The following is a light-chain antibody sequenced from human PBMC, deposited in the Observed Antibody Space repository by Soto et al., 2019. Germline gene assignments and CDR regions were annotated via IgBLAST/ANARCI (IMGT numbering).Light chain of an antibody. V-gene: IGKV1-5*03. CDR2: KAS. CDR3: QQYNSYST. CDR1: QSISTW. Sequence: DIQMTQSPSTLSAFVGDRVTITCRASQSISTWLAWYQQKPGKVPKLLIFKASSLQSGVPSRFSGSGSGTDFTLTISSLQPDDFATYYCQQYNSYSTFGQGTK. J-gene: IGKJ1*01.